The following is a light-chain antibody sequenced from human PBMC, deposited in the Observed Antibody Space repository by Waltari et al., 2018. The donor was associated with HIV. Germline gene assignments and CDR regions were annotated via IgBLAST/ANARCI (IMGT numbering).Light chain of an antibody. Sequence: EVVLTQSPGTLSLSPGERATLSGRASQSVGSTYLAWYQQKPGQAPRLLIHGASSRATGIPDRFSGSGSGTDFILTISRLEPEDFAMYYCQHFDTSPPGTFGQGTKLQIK. J-gene: IGKJ2*02. CDR3: QHFDTSPPGT. V-gene: IGKV3-20*01. CDR2: GAS. CDR1: QSVGSTY.